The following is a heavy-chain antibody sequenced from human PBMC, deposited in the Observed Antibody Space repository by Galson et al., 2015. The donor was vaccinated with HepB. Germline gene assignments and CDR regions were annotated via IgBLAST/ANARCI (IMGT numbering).Heavy chain of an antibody. Sequence: SLRLSCAASGFTFSSYGMHWVCQAPGKGLEWVAVIWYDGSNKYYADSVKGRFTISRDNSKNTLYLQMNSLRAEDTAVYYCARDPTVTTLDYYYGMDVWGQGTTVTVSS. D-gene: IGHD4-17*01. CDR2: IWYDGSNK. J-gene: IGHJ6*02. CDR3: ARDPTVTTLDYYYGMDV. CDR1: GFTFSSYG. V-gene: IGHV3-33*08.